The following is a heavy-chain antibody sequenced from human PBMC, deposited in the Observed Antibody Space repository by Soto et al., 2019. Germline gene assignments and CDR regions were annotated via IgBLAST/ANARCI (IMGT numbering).Heavy chain of an antibody. CDR1: GYTFTGYY. D-gene: IGHD3-3*01. J-gene: IGHJ6*02. CDR2: INPNSGGT. CDR3: ARGSPTILDYYYYGMDV. Sequence: QVQLVQSGAEVKKPGASVKVSCKASGYTFTGYYMHWVRQAPGQGLEWMGWINPNSGGTNYAQKFQGWVTMTRDTSISTAYMELSRLRSDDTAVYYCARGSPTILDYYYYGMDVWGQGTTVTVSS. V-gene: IGHV1-2*04.